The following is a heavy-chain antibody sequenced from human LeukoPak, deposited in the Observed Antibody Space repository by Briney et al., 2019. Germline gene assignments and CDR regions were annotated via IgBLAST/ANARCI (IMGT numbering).Heavy chain of an antibody. CDR3: ARHYSAAGTPGSLNGMDV. D-gene: IGHD6-13*01. V-gene: IGHV5-51*01. J-gene: IGHJ6*02. CDR2: IYPGDSDT. Sequence: GESLKISCKGSGYSFTSYWIGWVRQMPGKGLEWMGIIYPGDSDTRYSPSFQGQVTISADKSISTAYLQWSSLKASDTAMYYCARHYSAAGTPGSLNGMDVWGQGTTVTVSS. CDR1: GYSFTSYW.